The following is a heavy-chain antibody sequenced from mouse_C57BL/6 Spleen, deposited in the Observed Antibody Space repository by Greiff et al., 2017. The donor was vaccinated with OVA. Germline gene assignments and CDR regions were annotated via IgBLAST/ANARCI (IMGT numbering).Heavy chain of an antibody. D-gene: IGHD2-3*01. V-gene: IGHV1-69*01. CDR3: ARRKDPYDGFVYYLDY. CDR2: IDPSDSYT. J-gene: IGHJ2*01. CDR1: GYTFTSSW. Sequence: QVQLQQPGAELVMPGASVKLSCKASGYTFTSSWMHWVKQRPGQGLEWIGEIDPSDSYTNYNQKFKGKSTLTVDKSSSTAYMQLSSLTSEDSAVYYCARRKDPYDGFVYYLDYWGQGTTLTVSS.